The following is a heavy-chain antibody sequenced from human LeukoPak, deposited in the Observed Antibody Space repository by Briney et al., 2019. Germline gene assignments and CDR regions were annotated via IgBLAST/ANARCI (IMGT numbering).Heavy chain of an antibody. Sequence: ASVKVSCKASGYTFTSYGISWVRQAPGQGLEWMGWINAGNDNTKYLQKFQGRVTITRDTSASTAYMDLSSLRSEDTAVYYCARGSLSSRDFDYWGQGTLVTVSS. J-gene: IGHJ4*02. V-gene: IGHV1-18*01. CDR2: INAGNDNT. CDR1: GYTFTSYG. D-gene: IGHD6-13*01. CDR3: ARGSLSSRDFDY.